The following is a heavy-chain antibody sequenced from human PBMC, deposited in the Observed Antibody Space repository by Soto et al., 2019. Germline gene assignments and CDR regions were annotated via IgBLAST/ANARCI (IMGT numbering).Heavy chain of an antibody. V-gene: IGHV1-18*04. CDR3: TRAGASDWNYVSTSS. Sequence: QLVQSGAEVKKPGASVKVSCKASGYTFTTSGFNWVRQAPGQGLEWMGWISAKSGNTNYAQKLQGRVTMTTDTSTSTVYMELKSLTSDDTAIYYCTRAGASDWNYVSTSSWGQGTLVTVS. J-gene: IGHJ4*02. CDR2: ISAKSGNT. CDR1: GYTFTTSG. D-gene: IGHD1-7*01.